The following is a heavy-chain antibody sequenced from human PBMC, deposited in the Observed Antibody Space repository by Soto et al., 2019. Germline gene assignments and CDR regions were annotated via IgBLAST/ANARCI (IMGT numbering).Heavy chain of an antibody. V-gene: IGHV4-31*03. Sequence: SETLSLTCTVSGGSISSGGYYWSWIRQHPGKGLEWIGYIYYSGSTYYNPSLKSRVTISVDTSKNQFSLKLSSVTAADTAVYYCARVGGSYYRPIFDYWDQGTLVTVSS. D-gene: IGHD1-26*01. J-gene: IGHJ4*02. CDR3: ARVGGSYYRPIFDY. CDR2: IYYSGST. CDR1: GGSISSGGYY.